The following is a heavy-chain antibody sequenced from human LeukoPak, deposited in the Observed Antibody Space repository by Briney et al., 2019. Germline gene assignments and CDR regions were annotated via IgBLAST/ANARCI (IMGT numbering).Heavy chain of an antibody. D-gene: IGHD4-23*01. J-gene: IGHJ5*02. CDR1: GGSFSGYY. Sequence: SETLSLTCAVYGGSFSGYYWSWIRQPPGKGLEWIGEINHSGSTNYNPSLKSRVTISVDTSKNQFSLKLSSVTAADTAVYYRASRGGNSVGWFDPWGQGTLVTVSS. V-gene: IGHV4-34*01. CDR3: ASRGGNSVGWFDP. CDR2: INHSGST.